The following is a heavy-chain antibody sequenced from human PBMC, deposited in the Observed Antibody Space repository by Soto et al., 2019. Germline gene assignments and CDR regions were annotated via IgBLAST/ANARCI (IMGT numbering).Heavy chain of an antibody. D-gene: IGHD3-16*01. CDR3: ARAPPLGLNYDYIWGSFDY. CDR1: GYTFTSYY. V-gene: IGHV1-46*03. Sequence: ASVKVSCKASGYTFTSYYMHWVRQAPGQGHERMGIINPSGGSTSYAQKFQGRVTMTRDTSTSTVYMELSSLRSEDTAVYYCARAPPLGLNYDYIWGSFDYWGQGTLVTVSS. J-gene: IGHJ4*02. CDR2: INPSGGST.